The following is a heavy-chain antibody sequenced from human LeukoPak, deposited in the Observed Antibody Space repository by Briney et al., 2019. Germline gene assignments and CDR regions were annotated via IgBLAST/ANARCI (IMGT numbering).Heavy chain of an antibody. CDR1: GYSFTTYW. Sequence: HGESLKISCKGSGYSFTTYWIGWVRPMPGKGPEWMGIIFPGDSDTRHSPSFQGQVTISFDKSTSTSYLQWSSLKASDTAMYYCATCGGDCLHFDLWGRGTLVTVSS. V-gene: IGHV5-51*01. CDR2: IFPGDSDT. J-gene: IGHJ2*01. D-gene: IGHD2-21*02. CDR3: ATCGGDCLHFDL.